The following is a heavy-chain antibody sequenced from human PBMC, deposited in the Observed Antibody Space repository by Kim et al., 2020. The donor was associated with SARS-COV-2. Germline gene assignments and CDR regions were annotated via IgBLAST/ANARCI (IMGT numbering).Heavy chain of an antibody. CDR2: IYSGGST. CDR1: GFTVSSNY. D-gene: IGHD2-21*02. Sequence: GGSLRLSCAASGFTVSSNYMSWVRQAPGKGLEWVSVIYSGGSTYYADSVKGRFTISRDNSKNTLYLQMNSLRAEDTAVYYCARADPYCGGDCPHDAFDIWGQGTMVTVSS. V-gene: IGHV3-53*01. CDR3: ARADPYCGGDCPHDAFDI. J-gene: IGHJ3*02.